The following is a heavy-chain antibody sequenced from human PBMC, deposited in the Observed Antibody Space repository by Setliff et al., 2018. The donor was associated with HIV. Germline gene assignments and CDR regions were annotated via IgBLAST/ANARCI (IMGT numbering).Heavy chain of an antibody. V-gene: IGHV3-48*01. CDR3: TTEAFCSSNSCPGTFDS. J-gene: IGHJ4*02. CDR2: ITGSSDII. D-gene: IGHD2-2*01. Sequence: LRLSCTTSGFTFSTYPMNWVRQAPGKGLEWVAYITGSSDIIHYADSVQGRFTVSRDNAKNSLHLQMNSLETEDTAMYYCTTEAFCSSNSCPGTFDSWGQGTLVTVSS. CDR1: GFTFSTYP.